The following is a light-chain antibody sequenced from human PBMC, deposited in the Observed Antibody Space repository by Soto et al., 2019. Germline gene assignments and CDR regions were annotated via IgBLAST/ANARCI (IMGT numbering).Light chain of an antibody. Sequence: SALTQPASVSGSPGQSITISCTGTSSDVGKYNLVSWYQHHPGKAPKLMIYEVSKRPSGVSNRFSGSKSGNTASLTISGLQAEDEADYYCCSYAGSSTYVFGTGTKVTVL. V-gene: IGLV2-23*02. J-gene: IGLJ1*01. CDR2: EVS. CDR1: SSDVGKYNL. CDR3: CSYAGSSTYV.